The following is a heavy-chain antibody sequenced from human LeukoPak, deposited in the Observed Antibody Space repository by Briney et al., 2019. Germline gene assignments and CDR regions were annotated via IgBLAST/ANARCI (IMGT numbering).Heavy chain of an antibody. D-gene: IGHD6-6*01. Sequence: SETLSLTCTVSGGSFTYSSWSWIRQPPEKGLEWIGYIFYSGSTNYNPSLKSRVTISVDTSKNQFSLKLSSVTAADTAVYYCARDSSSSAFDSWGQGTLVFVSS. CDR3: ARDSSSSAFDS. V-gene: IGHV4-59*01. J-gene: IGHJ4*02. CDR1: GGSFTYSS. CDR2: IFYSGST.